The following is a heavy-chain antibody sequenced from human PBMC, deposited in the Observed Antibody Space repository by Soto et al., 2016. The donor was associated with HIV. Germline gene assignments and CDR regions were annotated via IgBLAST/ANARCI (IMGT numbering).Heavy chain of an antibody. V-gene: IGHV3-9*03. CDR3: AKCVNTGYSSSWDAFDI. CDR1: GFTFDDYA. D-gene: IGHD6-13*01. Sequence: EVQLVESGGGLVQPGRSLRLSCAASGFTFDDYAMHWVRQAPGKGLEWVSGISWNSGSIGYADSVKGRFTISRDNAKNSLYLQMNSLRAEDMALYYCAKCVNTGYSSSWDAFDIWGQGTMVTVSS. CDR2: ISWNSGSI. J-gene: IGHJ3*02.